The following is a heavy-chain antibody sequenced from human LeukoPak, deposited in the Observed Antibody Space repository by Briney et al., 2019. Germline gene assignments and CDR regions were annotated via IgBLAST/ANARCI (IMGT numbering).Heavy chain of an antibody. V-gene: IGHV3-53*01. CDR2: ISSGGTT. J-gene: IGHJ6*03. CDR3: ARGDSSSRGDYYYMDV. CDR1: GFTVSSNY. Sequence: GGSLRLSCAASGFTVSSNYMSWVRQAPGKGLEWVSVISSGGTTFYADSGKGRFTISRDNSDNTLYLQMNSLRAEDTAVYYCARGDSSSRGDYYYMDVWGKGTTVTVSS. D-gene: IGHD6-13*01.